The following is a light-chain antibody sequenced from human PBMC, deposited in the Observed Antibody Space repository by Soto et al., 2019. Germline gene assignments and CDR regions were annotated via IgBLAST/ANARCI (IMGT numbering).Light chain of an antibody. CDR1: ESISSY. J-gene: IGKJ1*01. CDR3: QQLSNWPRT. CDR2: DAS. Sequence: ETVLTQSPATLSLSPGERDTFSCRASESISSYLAWYQQKPGQAPRLLIYDASNRATGIPARFSGSGSGTDFTLTIIILEADDFAVYYCQQLSNWPRTFGQGTKV. V-gene: IGKV3-11*01.